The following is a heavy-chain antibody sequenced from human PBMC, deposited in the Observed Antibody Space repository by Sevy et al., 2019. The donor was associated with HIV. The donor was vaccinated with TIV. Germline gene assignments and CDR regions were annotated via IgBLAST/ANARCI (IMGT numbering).Heavy chain of an antibody. D-gene: IGHD5-12*01. J-gene: IGHJ4*02. CDR1: GYTFTGYY. V-gene: IGHV1-2*06. Sequence: ASVKVSCKASGYTFTGYYMHWVRQAPGQGLEWMGRINPNSDGTNYAQKFQGRVTMTTETSISTAYLELRRLRSDDTAVYYCAREDVDIVATTASDDYWGQGNLVTVSS. CDR3: AREDVDIVATTASDDY. CDR2: INPNSDGT.